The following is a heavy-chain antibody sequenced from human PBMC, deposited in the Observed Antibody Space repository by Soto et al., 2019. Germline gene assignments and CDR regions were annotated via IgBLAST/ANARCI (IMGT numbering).Heavy chain of an antibody. V-gene: IGHV3-23*01. Sequence: GSLRLSCAASGFTFSSYAMNWVRQAPGKGLEWVSAISGSGVSTYADSVKGRFTISRDNSKNTLYLQMNSLRAEDTAVYYCAKAQGYGSFDYWGQGTLVTVSS. D-gene: IGHD5-12*01. CDR2: ISGSGVST. CDR1: GFTFSSYA. J-gene: IGHJ4*02. CDR3: AKAQGYGSFDY.